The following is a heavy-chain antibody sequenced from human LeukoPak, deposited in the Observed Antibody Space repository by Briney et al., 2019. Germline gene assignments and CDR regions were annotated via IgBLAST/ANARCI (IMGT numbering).Heavy chain of an antibody. D-gene: IGHD2-2*01. J-gene: IGHJ5*02. CDR2: INPNSGGT. CDR3: ATGRDCSSTSWYCWFDP. CDR1: GYTFTGYY. Sequence: GASVKVSCKASGYTFTGYYMHWVRQAPGQGLEWMGWINPNSGGTNYAQKIQGRVTMTRDTSISTAYMELSRLRSDDTAVYYCATGRDCSSTSWYCWFDPWGQGTLVTVSS. V-gene: IGHV1-2*02.